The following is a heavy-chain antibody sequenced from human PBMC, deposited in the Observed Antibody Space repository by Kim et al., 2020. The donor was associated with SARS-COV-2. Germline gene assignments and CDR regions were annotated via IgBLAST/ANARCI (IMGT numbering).Heavy chain of an antibody. CDR1: GFTFSSYG. D-gene: IGHD1-26*01. V-gene: IGHV3-30*18. CDR3: AKVPGGGSYYFDY. CDR2: ISYDGSNK. Sequence: GGSLRLSCAASGFTFSSYGMHWVRQAPGKGLEWVAVISYDGSNKYYADSVKGRFTISRDNSKNTLYLQMNSLRAEDTAVYYCAKVPGGGSYYFDYWGQGTLVTVSS. J-gene: IGHJ4*02.